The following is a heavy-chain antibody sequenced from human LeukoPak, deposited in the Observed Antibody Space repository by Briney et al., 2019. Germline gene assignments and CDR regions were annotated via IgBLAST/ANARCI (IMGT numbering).Heavy chain of an antibody. CDR3: AREEYQLLPYYYYMDV. D-gene: IGHD2-2*01. CDR1: DYSISSGYY. V-gene: IGHV4-38-2*02. J-gene: IGHJ6*03. Sequence: SETLSLTCTVSDYSISSGYYWGWIRQPPGKGLEWIGSIYHSGTTYYNPSLKSRVTISVDTSKNQFSLKLSSVTAADTAVYYCAREEYQLLPYYYYMDVWGKGTTVTVSS. CDR2: IYHSGTT.